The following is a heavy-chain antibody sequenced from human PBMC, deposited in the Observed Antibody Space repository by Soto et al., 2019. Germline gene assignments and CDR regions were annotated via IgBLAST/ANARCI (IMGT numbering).Heavy chain of an antibody. V-gene: IGHV1-18*01. CDR2: ISAYNGNT. CDR3: ARDPTWGIAAAGTPHWFDP. J-gene: IGHJ5*02. D-gene: IGHD6-13*01. CDR1: GYTCTSYG. Sequence: GASVKVSCKASGYTCTSYGISWVLQAPGQGLEWMGWISAYNGNTNYAQKLQGRVTMTTDTSTSTAYMELRSLRSDDTAVYYCARDPTWGIAAAGTPHWFDPWGQGTLVTVSS.